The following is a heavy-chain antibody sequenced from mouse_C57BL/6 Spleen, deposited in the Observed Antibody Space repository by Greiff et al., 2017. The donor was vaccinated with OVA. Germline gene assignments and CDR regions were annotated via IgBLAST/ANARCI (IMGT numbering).Heavy chain of an antibody. CDR1: GFNIKNTY. V-gene: IGHV14-3*01. CDR2: IDTANGNT. CDR3: ARGRTVVATWEYYFDY. Sequence: VQLLQSVAELVRPGASVKLSCTASGFNIKNTYMHWVKPRPEQGLEWIGRIDTANGNTKYAPNFQGKATITADTSTNTAYLPLSRLTSDDTAIYYCARGRTVVATWEYYFDYWGQGTTLTVSS. D-gene: IGHD1-1*01. J-gene: IGHJ2*01.